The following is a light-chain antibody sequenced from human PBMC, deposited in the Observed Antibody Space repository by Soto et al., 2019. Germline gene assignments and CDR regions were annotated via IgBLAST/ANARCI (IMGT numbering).Light chain of an antibody. CDR2: EGN. J-gene: IGLJ2*01. Sequence: QSVLTEPATVSESPGQSITISCTGTSRDVGTYNLVTWYQQHPGKAPKLIIYEGNKRPSGVSNRFSASKSGNTASLTISGLLAEDEADYYCCSYAPSRTLLFGGGTKLTVL. CDR3: CSYAPSRTLL. V-gene: IGLV2-23*01. CDR1: SRDVGTYNL.